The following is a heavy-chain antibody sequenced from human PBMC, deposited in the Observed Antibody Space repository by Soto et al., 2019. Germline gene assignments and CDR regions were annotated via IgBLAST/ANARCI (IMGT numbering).Heavy chain of an antibody. CDR1: GGSISSSSYY. J-gene: IGHJ6*02. D-gene: IGHD1-1*01. Sequence: SDTLSLTCTVSGGSISSSSYYWGWIRQPPGKGLEWIGSIYYSGSTYYNPSLKSRVTISVDTSKNQFSLKLSSVTAADTAVYYCARPPHWKDDEYYYGMEVWGQGTTVTVS. V-gene: IGHV4-39*01. CDR2: IYYSGST. CDR3: ARPPHWKDDEYYYGMEV.